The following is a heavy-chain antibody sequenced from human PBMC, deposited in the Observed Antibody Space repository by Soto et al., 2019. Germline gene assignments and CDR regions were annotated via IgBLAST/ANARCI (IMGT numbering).Heavy chain of an antibody. V-gene: IGHV3-33*01. CDR3: ARESIATSDAFDI. D-gene: IGHD6-13*01. CDR2: IWYDGSNK. J-gene: IGHJ3*02. Sequence: GSLRLSCAASGFTFSSYGMHWVRQAPGKGLEWVAVIWYDGSNKYYADSVKGRFTISRDNSKNTLYLQMNSLRAEDTAVYYCARESIATSDAFDIWGQGTMVTVSS. CDR1: GFTFSSYG.